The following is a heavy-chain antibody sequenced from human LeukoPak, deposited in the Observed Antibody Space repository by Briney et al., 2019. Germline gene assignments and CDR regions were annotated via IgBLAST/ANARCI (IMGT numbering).Heavy chain of an antibody. CDR1: GFTFEHYG. V-gene: IGHV3-9*01. J-gene: IGHJ5*01. CDR3: AKASDYGGNEFDF. Sequence: PGRSLRLSCAASGFTFEHYGMHWVRQVSGKGLEWVSYITWNSAYKGYADSVRGRFAISRDNAKKSLHLQMNSLTGDDTAFYYCAKASDYGGNEFDFWGQGTLVTVSS. D-gene: IGHD4-23*01. CDR2: ITWNSAYK.